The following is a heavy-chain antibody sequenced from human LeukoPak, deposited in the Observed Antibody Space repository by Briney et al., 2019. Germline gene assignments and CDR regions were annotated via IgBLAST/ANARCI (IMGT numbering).Heavy chain of an antibody. D-gene: IGHD6-13*01. V-gene: IGHV4-61*02. J-gene: IGHJ4*02. CDR3: ARDLGPYSSSWYGVDY. CDR1: GGSINSDSYY. CDR2: IYTSGST. Sequence: SETLSLTCTVSGGSINSDSYYWSWIRQPAGKGLEWIGRIYTSGSTNYNPSLKSRVTISVDTSKNQFSLKLSSVTAADTAVYYCARDLGPYSSSWYGVDYWGQGTLVTVSS.